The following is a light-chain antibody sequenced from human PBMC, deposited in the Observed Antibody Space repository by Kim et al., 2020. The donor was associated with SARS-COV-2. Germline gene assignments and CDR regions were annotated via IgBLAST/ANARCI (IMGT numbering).Light chain of an antibody. J-gene: IGLJ2*01. V-gene: IGLV6-57*01. CDR2: GDQ. CDR3: QSYDDNKWV. Sequence: NFMLTQPPSVSESPGKTVILTCTRSGGSIATDFVQWFQQRPGSSPTTVIYGDQQRPSGVPDRFSGSVDSSSNSAPLTISGLKTEDGADYYCQSYDDNKWVFGGGTKLTVL. CDR1: GGSIATDF.